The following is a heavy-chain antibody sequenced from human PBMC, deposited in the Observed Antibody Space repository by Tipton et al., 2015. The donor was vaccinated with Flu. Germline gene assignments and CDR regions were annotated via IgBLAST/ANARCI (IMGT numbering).Heavy chain of an antibody. J-gene: IGHJ4*02. CDR1: GGSFSSHY. CDR2: INPSGST. V-gene: IGHV4-34*01. CDR3: AREYLLGDISFFDN. Sequence: TLSLTCAVYGGSFSSHYWSWIRQPPGKGLEWIGEINPSGSTNYNPSLKSRVTISGDTSKNQVSLKLSSVTAADTAVYYCAREYLLGDISFFDNWGQGTLVTV. D-gene: IGHD3-16*02.